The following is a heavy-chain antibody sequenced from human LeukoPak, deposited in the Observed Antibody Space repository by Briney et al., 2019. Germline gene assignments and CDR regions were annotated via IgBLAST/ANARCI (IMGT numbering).Heavy chain of an antibody. CDR3: ARARGYSYGYVPGLDY. D-gene: IGHD5-18*01. V-gene: IGHV1-46*01. CDR2: INPSGGST. Sequence: ASVKVSCKASGYTFTSYYMHWVRQAPGQGLEGMGIINPSGGSTSYAQKFQGRVTMTRDTSTSTVYMELSSLRSEDTAVYYCARARGYSYGYVPGLDYWGQGTLVTVSS. J-gene: IGHJ4*02. CDR1: GYTFTSYY.